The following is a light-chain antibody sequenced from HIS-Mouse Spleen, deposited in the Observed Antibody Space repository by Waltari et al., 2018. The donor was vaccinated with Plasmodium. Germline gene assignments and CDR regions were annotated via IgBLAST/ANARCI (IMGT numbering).Light chain of an antibody. V-gene: IGKV3-15*01. CDR3: QQYNNWSFT. J-gene: IGKJ3*01. CDR2: GAS. Sequence: EIVMTQSPATLSVSPGERATLSCRASQSVSSNLAWYQQKPGQAPRLLIYGASPRATGITARFSGSGSGTEFTLTISSLQSEDCAVYYCQQYNNWSFTFGPGTKVDIK. CDR1: QSVSSN.